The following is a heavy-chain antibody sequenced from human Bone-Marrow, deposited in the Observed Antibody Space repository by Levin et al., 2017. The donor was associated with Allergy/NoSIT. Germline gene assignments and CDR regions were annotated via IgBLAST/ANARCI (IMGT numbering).Heavy chain of an antibody. J-gene: IGHJ4*02. V-gene: IGHV3-11*01. CDR1: GFTFSDYY. Sequence: GESLKISCLASGFTFSDYYMNWIRQAPGKGLEWVSYISSSGTTTAYADSVKGRFTISRDNAQNSLFLQMNSLRAEDTAVYYCARADIVAAAFIDYWGQGTLVTVSS. CDR3: ARADIVAAAFIDY. D-gene: IGHD5-12*01. CDR2: ISSSGTTT.